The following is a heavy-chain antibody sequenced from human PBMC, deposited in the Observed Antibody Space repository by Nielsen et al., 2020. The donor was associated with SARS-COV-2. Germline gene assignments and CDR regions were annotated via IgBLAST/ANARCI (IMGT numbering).Heavy chain of an antibody. D-gene: IGHD5-24*01. Sequence: SETLSLTCTVSGGSVSSGSYYWSWIRQPPGKGLEWIGEINHSGSTNYNPSLKSRVTISVDTSKNQFSLKLSSVTAADTAVYYYARGPRWLQLMGGGYYFDYWGQGTLVTVSS. CDR1: GGSVSSGSYY. V-gene: IGHV4-39*07. J-gene: IGHJ4*02. CDR2: INHSGST. CDR3: ARGPRWLQLMGGGYYFDY.